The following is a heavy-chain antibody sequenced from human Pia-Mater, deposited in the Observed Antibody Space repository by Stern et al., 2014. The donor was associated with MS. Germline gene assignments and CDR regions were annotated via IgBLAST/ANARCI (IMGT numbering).Heavy chain of an antibody. CDR2: FFPSDSQT. J-gene: IGHJ4*02. Sequence: EVQLVESGAEVKKPGESLKIACKGSGYSFSSYWIAWVRQMPGKGLEWMGMFFPSDSQTRYSQSFEGQVTISVVKSPTTVYLSCGSLKASDTARYYCGREVAMTAGLLGFWGQGTQVIVS. D-gene: IGHD3-22*01. CDR1: GYSFSSYW. CDR3: GREVAMTAGLLGF. V-gene: IGHV5-51*01.